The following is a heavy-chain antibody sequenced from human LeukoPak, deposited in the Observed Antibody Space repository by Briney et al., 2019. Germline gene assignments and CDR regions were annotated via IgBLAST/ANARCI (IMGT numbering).Heavy chain of an antibody. J-gene: IGHJ4*02. CDR3: ARAPFHYDSSGYYGY. Sequence: PGGPLRLSCAASGFTFSSYWMHWVRQAPGKGLVWVSRINSDGSSTSYADSVKGRFTISRDNAKNTLYLQMNSLRAEDTAVYYCARAPFHYDSSGYYGYWGQGTLVTVSS. V-gene: IGHV3-74*01. D-gene: IGHD3-22*01. CDR2: INSDGSST. CDR1: GFTFSSYW.